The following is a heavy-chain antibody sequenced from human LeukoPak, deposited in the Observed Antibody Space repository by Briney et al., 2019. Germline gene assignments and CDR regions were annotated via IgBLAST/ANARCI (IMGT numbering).Heavy chain of an antibody. CDR1: GFSFSDYT. CDR3: ARPGHGNYGPVGY. J-gene: IGHJ4*02. D-gene: IGHD3-22*01. V-gene: IGHV3-30*04. CDR2: ISNDGNNK. Sequence: GGSLRLSCAASGFSFSDYTMHWVRQAPGKGLEWVAFISNDGNNKYSADAVKGRFTISRDNSKNTLFLEMSNLRPEDTAVYYCARPGHGNYGPVGYWGQGTLVTVSS.